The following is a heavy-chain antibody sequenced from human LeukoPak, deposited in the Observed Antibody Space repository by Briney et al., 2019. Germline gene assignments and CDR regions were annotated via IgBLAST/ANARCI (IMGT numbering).Heavy chain of an antibody. J-gene: IGHJ4*02. CDR2: VSYSGGT. CDR3: ARHTPSTYPGGPYDS. V-gene: IGHV4-59*08. CDR1: GASISNYY. D-gene: IGHD2-15*01. Sequence: NPSETLSLTCSVSGASISNYYWTWIWQPPGKGLEWIGYVSYSGGTRYNPSLKNRVTISLDTSKNQFSLKLSSVTAADTAVYYCARHTPSTYPGGPYDSWGQGTLVTVSS.